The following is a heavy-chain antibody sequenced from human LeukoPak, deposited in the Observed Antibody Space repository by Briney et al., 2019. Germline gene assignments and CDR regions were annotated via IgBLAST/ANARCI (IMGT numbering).Heavy chain of an antibody. V-gene: IGHV3-20*04. Sequence: GGSLRLSCAASGFTFDDYGMRWVRQAPGKGLEWVYGRNGGSTAYADSVKGRFTISRDNAENSLYLQMNSLRAEDTALYYCARDGDQGGYYYYYMDVWGKGTTVTVSS. J-gene: IGHJ6*03. D-gene: IGHD7-27*01. CDR3: ARDGDQGGYYYYYMDV. CDR2: RNGGST. CDR1: GFTFDDYG.